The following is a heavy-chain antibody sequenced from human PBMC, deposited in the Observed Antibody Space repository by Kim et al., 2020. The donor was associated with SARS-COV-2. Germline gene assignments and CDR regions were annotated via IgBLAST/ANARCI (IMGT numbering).Heavy chain of an antibody. J-gene: IGHJ4*02. D-gene: IGHD3-22*01. CDR1: GFTFSSYW. CDR3: AREDGELRHSTGYYDY. CDR2: IKPDGREK. V-gene: IGHV3-7*03. Sequence: GGSLRLSCAASGFTFSSYWMSWVRQAPGKGLEWVANIKPDGREKYYVDSVKGRFTISRDNAKNSLYLQMNSLRGEDTAVYYCAREDGELRHSTGYYDYWGQGTLVTVSS.